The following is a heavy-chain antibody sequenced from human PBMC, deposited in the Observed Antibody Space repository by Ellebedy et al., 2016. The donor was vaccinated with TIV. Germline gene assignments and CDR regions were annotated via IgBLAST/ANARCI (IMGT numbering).Heavy chain of an antibody. CDR1: GFTFTGYY. J-gene: IGHJ4*02. CDR2: TDLNSGAT. D-gene: IGHD2-2*01. V-gene: IGHV1-2*02. Sequence: AASVKVSCKASGFTFTGYYMHWVRQAPGQGLEWMGWTDLNSGATKSGQKFQGRVTMTRDTSIKTVYMEMTTVKSDDTALYFCARHCSSVSCFTSPGNWGQGTQVTVSS. CDR3: ARHCSSVSCFTSPGN.